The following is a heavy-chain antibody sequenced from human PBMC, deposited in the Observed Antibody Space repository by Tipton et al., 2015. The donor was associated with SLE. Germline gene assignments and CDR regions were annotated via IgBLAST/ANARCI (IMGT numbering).Heavy chain of an antibody. CDR1: GGSISSYY. V-gene: IGHV4-4*07. CDR3: ARVAAAGTVDY. D-gene: IGHD6-13*01. J-gene: IGHJ4*02. Sequence: LRLSCTVSGGSISSYYWSWIRQPAGKGLEWIGRIYTSGSTNYNPSLKSRVTMSVDTSKNQFSLKLSSVTAADTAVYYCARVAAAGTVDYWGQGTLVTVSS. CDR2: IYTSGST.